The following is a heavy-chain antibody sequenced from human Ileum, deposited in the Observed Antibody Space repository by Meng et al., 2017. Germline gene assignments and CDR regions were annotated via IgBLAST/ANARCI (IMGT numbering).Heavy chain of an antibody. V-gene: IGHV4-30-4*01. CDR2: IFYTGAT. CDR3: ARENTIFGVVWGSWFDP. CDR1: GGSMRSGDNY. Sequence: QVQLQESGPGLVNPSQTLSLTCSVSGGSMRSGDNYWSWIRQPPGKGLEWIGYIFYTGATYSNPSLKSRVTVSLDTSKNQFSLKLSSVTAADTAVYYCARENTIFGVVWGSWFDPWGQGTLVTVSS. D-gene: IGHD3-3*01. J-gene: IGHJ5*02.